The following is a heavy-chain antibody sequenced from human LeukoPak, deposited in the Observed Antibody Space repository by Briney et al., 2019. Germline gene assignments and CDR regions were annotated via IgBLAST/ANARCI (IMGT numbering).Heavy chain of an antibody. V-gene: IGHV4-59*12. Sequence: SETLSLTCTVSGGSISSYYWTWIRQPPGKGLEWIGTIYHSGSTNYNPSLKSRVTISVDTSKNQFSLKLSSVTAADTAVYYCATGWKLDYWGQGTLVTVSS. CDR2: IYHSGST. CDR3: ATGWKLDY. J-gene: IGHJ4*02. D-gene: IGHD2-15*01. CDR1: GGSISSYY.